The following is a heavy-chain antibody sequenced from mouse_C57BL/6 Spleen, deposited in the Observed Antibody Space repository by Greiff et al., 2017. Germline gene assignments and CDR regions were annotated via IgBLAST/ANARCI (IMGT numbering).Heavy chain of an antibody. CDR1: GFTFSDYG. CDR2: ISSGSSTI. V-gene: IGHV5-17*01. J-gene: IGHJ4*01. CDR3: ARHLGWDYYAMYD. Sequence: VQLVESGGGLVKPGGSLKLSCAASGFTFSDYGMHWVRQAPEKGLEWVAYISSGSSTIYYADTVKGRFTISRDNAKNTLFLQMTSLRSEDTAMYYCARHLGWDYYAMYDWGQGTSVTVSS. D-gene: IGHD2-3*01.